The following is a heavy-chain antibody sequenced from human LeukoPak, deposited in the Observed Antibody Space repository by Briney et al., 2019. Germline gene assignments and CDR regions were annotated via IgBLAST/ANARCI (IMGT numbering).Heavy chain of an antibody. CDR1: GDSINNYY. D-gene: IGHD2-15*01. CDR3: ARYVRYCSGGSCHSEFDY. CDR2: IYYSGST. V-gene: IGHV4-59*01. Sequence: PSETLSLTCTVSGDSINNYYWSWLRQPPGKGLEWIGYIYYSGSTNYNPSLKSRVTISVDTSKNQFSLKLSSVTAADTAMYYCARYVRYCSGGSCHSEFDYWGQGTLVTVSS. J-gene: IGHJ4*02.